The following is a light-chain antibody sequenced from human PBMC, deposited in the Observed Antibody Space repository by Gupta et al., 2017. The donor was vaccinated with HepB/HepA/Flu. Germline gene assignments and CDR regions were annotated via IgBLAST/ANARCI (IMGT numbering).Light chain of an antibody. V-gene: IGKV3-15*01. CDR3: QQYNNWPPLT. Sequence: EIVMTQSPATLSLSPGGRATLSCRASQSVSRNLAWYQQKPGQAPRLLIYGASTRATGIPARFSGSGSGTEFTLTISSRQSEDFAVYYCQQYNNWPPLTFGGGTKVEIK. J-gene: IGKJ4*01. CDR2: GAS. CDR1: QSVSRN.